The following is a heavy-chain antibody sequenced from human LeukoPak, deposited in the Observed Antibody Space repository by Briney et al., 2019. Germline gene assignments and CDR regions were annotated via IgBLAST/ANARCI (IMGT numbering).Heavy chain of an antibody. CDR3: ARREIRIAGDAFDI. V-gene: IGHV4-34*01. J-gene: IGHJ3*02. CDR1: GGSFSGYY. Sequence: SETLSLTCAVYGGSFSGYYWSWIRQPPGKGLEWLVEINHSGSTNYNPSLKSRVTISVDTSKNQFSLKLSSVAAADTAVYYCARREIRIAGDAFDIWGQGTMVTVSS. D-gene: IGHD6-13*01. CDR2: INHSGST.